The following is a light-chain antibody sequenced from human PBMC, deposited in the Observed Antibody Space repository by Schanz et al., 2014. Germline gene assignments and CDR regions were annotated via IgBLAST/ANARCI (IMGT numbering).Light chain of an antibody. J-gene: IGKJ4*01. Sequence: EIVMTQSPATLSVSPGERATLSCRASQSVSSNLAWYQLRPGQAPRLLIYAASSRATGIPDRFSGAGSGTDFTLTISRLEPEDNAVYYCQQYHNSPQISFGGGTKVDI. CDR2: AAS. CDR3: QQYHNSPQIS. CDR1: QSVSSN. V-gene: IGKV3D-15*01.